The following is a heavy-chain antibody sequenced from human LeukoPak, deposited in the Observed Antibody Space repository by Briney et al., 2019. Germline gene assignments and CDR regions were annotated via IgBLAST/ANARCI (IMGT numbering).Heavy chain of an antibody. V-gene: IGHV3-23*01. J-gene: IGHJ5*02. Sequence: GGSLRLSCAASGFTFSSYAMSWVRQAPGKGLEWVSAISGSGSTYYADSVKGRFTISRDNSKNTLYLQMNSLRAEDTAVYYCAKTAYDFWSGLNWFDPWGQGTLVTVSS. CDR3: AKTAYDFWSGLNWFDP. CDR1: GFTFSSYA. CDR2: ISGSGST. D-gene: IGHD3-3*01.